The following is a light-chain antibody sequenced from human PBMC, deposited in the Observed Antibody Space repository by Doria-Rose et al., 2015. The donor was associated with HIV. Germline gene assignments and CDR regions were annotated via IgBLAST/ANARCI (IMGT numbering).Light chain of an antibody. CDR1: QDISNY. CDR2: AAS. V-gene: IGKV1-8*01. J-gene: IGKJ1*01. Sequence: ITCRASQDISNYLAWYQQKPGKAPKLLIYAASTLQSGVPSRFSGSGSGTGFTLTISYLQSEDFATYYCQQYYSYPPTFGQGTKVEVK. CDR3: QQYYSYPPT.